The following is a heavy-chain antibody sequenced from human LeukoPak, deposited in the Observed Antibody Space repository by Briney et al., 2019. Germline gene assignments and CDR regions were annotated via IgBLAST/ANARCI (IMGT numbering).Heavy chain of an antibody. CDR3: ARDPHF. CDR1: GGSFSGYY. J-gene: IGHJ4*02. V-gene: IGHV4-34*01. CDR2: INHSGST. Sequence: PSETLSLTCAVYGGSFSGYYWSWIRQPPGKGLEWIGEINHSGSTNYNPSLKSRVTMSVDTSKNQFSLKLSSVTAADTAVYYCARDPHFWGQGTLVTVSS.